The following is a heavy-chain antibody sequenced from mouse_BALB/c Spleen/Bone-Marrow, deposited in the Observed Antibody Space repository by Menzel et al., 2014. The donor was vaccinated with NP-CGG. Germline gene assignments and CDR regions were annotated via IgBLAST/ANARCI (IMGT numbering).Heavy chain of an antibody. V-gene: IGHV14-3*02. CDR1: GFNIKDTY. D-gene: IGHD2-14*01. CDR3: ARYRLGTYFDY. J-gene: IGHJ2*01. CDR2: VDPANGNT. Sequence: EVQLQQSGAELVKPGASVKLSCTASGFNIKDTYMHWVKQRPEQGLEWIGRVDPANGNTKYDPKFQGKATITADTSSNTAYLQLSSLTSEDTAVYYCARYRLGTYFDYWGQGTLSQSPQ.